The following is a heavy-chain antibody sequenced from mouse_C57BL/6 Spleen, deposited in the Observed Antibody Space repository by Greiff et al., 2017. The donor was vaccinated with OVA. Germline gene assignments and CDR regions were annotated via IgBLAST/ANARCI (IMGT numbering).Heavy chain of an antibody. CDR1: GFNIKNTY. J-gene: IGHJ1*03. V-gene: IGHV14-3*01. Sequence: VHVKQPVAELVRPGASVKLSCTASGFNIKNTYMHWVKQRPEQGLEWIGRIDPANGNTKYAPKFQGKATITADTSSNTAYLQLSSLTSDDTAIYYCARDYDVYGYFDVWGTGTTVTVSS. CDR3: ARDYDVYGYFDV. CDR2: IDPANGNT. D-gene: IGHD2-4*01.